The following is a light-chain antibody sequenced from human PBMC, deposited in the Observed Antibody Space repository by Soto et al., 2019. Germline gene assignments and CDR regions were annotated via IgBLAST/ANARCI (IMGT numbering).Light chain of an antibody. V-gene: IGKV1-5*01. J-gene: IGKJ1*01. CDR3: QHYNSYSEA. Sequence: DIQMTQSPSTLSASVGERVTITCRASQSIRNWLAWYQQKPGKAPKLLIYDASTLQSGVPSRFSGSGSGTEFTLTISSLQPDDFATYYCQHYNSYSEAFGQGTKVDIK. CDR1: QSIRNW. CDR2: DAS.